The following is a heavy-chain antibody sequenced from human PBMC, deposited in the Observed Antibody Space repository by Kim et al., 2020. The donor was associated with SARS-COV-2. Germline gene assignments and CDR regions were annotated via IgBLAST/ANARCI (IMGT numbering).Heavy chain of an antibody. CDR2: IYPADSDR. J-gene: IGHJ4*02. Sequence: GESLKISCKASGYNFANNWIAWVRQMPGKGLEWMGIIYPADSDRKYSPSFQGQVTISADKSINTAYLQWSSLKASDTAIYYGARRDGGDGYKLRPTPLDYGGQGTLVTVSS. CDR3: ARRDGGDGYKLRPTPLDY. V-gene: IGHV5-51*01. CDR1: GYNFANNW. D-gene: IGHD3-16*01.